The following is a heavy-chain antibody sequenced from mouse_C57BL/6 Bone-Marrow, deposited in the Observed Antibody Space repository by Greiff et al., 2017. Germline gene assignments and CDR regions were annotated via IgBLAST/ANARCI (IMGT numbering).Heavy chain of an antibody. D-gene: IGHD1-1*01. CDR2: ISSGGSYT. CDR3: AREGGSRTGDY. Sequence: EVQVVESGGDLVKPGGSLKLSCAASGFTFSSYGMSWVRQTPDKRLEWVATISSGGSYTYYPDSVKGRFTISRDNAKNTLYLQMSSLKSEDTAMYYCAREGGSRTGDYWGQGTTLTVSS. V-gene: IGHV5-6*01. J-gene: IGHJ2*01. CDR1: GFTFSSYG.